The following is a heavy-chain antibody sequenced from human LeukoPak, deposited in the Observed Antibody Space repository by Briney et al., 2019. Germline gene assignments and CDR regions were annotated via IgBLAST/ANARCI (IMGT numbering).Heavy chain of an antibody. V-gene: IGHV3-30*02. J-gene: IGHJ6*03. D-gene: IGHD3-22*01. Sequence: PGGSLRLSCAASGFTFSSYGMHWVRQAPGKGLEWVAFIRYDGSNKYYADSVKGRFTISRDNSKNTLYLQMNSLRAEDTAVYYCAKDSYFYASSAYYYTSYYYMDVWGKGTTVTISS. CDR2: IRYDGSNK. CDR1: GFTFSSYG. CDR3: AKDSYFYASSAYYYTSYYYMDV.